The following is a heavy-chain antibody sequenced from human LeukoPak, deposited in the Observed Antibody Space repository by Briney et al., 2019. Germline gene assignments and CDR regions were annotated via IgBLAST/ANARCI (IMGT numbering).Heavy chain of an antibody. CDR1: GGPISSYY. V-gene: IGHV4-59*01. D-gene: IGHD3-10*01. J-gene: IGHJ4*02. Sequence: SETLSLTCTVSGGPISSYYWSWIRQPPGKGLEWIGYIYYSGSTNYNPSLKSRVTISVDTSKNQFSLKLSSVTAADTAVYYCAATMVRSYYFDYWGQGTLVTVSS. CDR2: IYYSGST. CDR3: AATMVRSYYFDY.